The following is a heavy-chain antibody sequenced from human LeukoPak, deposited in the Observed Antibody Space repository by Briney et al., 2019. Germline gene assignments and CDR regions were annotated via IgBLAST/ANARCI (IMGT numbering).Heavy chain of an antibody. CDR1: GFTFSSYG. Sequence: GGSLRLSCAASGFTFSSYGMHWVRQAPGKGLEWVAVISYDGSNKYYADSVKGRFTISRDNSKNTLYLQMNSLRAEDTAVYYCAKDGGYSSSWTDYWSQGTLVTVSS. D-gene: IGHD6-13*01. CDR2: ISYDGSNK. J-gene: IGHJ4*02. CDR3: AKDGGYSSSWTDY. V-gene: IGHV3-30*18.